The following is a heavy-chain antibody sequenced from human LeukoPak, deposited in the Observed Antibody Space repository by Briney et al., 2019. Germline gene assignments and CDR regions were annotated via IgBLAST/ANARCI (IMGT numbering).Heavy chain of an antibody. CDR2: INPNSGGT. J-gene: IGHJ4*02. CDR1: GYTFTGYY. CDR3: ARSGATGEFDY. V-gene: IGHV1-2*02. D-gene: IGHD5-12*01. Sequence: GASVKVSCKASGYTFTGYYMHWVRQAPGQGLEWMGWINPNSGGTKYAQKFQGRVTMTRDTSISTAYMELSRLRSDDTAVYYCARSGATGEFDYWGQGTLATVSS.